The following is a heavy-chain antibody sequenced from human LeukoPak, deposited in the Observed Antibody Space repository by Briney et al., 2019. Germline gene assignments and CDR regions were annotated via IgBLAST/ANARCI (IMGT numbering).Heavy chain of an antibody. J-gene: IGHJ4*02. Sequence: ASVKVSCKASGYTFAGYYMHWVRQAPGQGLEWMGWINPNSGGTNYAQKFQGRVTMTRDTSISTAYMELSRLRSDDTAVYYCARVTPEYSSGWYSPYYFDYWGQGTLVTVSS. CDR1: GYTFAGYY. D-gene: IGHD6-19*01. V-gene: IGHV1-2*02. CDR3: ARVTPEYSSGWYSPYYFDY. CDR2: INPNSGGT.